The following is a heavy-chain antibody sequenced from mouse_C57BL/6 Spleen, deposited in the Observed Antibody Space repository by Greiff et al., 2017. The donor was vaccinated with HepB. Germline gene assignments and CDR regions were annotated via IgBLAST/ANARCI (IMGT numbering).Heavy chain of an antibody. D-gene: IGHD2-10*01. V-gene: IGHV5-17*01. CDR2: ISSGSSTI. CDR3: ARSYYGNPYWYFDV. J-gene: IGHJ1*03. CDR1: GFTFSDYG. Sequence: EVKVEESGGGLVKPGGSLKLSCAASGFTFSDYGMHWVRQAPEKGLEWVAYISSGSSTIYYADTVKGRFTISRDNAKNTLFLQMTSLRSEDTAMYYCARSYYGNPYWYFDVWGTGTTVTVSS.